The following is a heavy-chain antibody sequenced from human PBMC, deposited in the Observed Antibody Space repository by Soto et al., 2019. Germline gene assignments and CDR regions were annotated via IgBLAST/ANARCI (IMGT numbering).Heavy chain of an antibody. CDR1: GYNFTHYW. D-gene: IGHD5-12*01. CDR2: IFPGHSDS. V-gene: IGHV5-51*01. J-gene: IGHJ4*02. CDR3: ARHGDSDYDWFFDH. Sequence: PGEYPKISCQISGYNFTHYWIDWVRQMPGKGVEWMGNIFPGHSDSRYSPAFPGQVTISADKPISTAYLQWSSLKASGTAMYYCARHGDSDYDWFFDHWGQGTLVTVSS.